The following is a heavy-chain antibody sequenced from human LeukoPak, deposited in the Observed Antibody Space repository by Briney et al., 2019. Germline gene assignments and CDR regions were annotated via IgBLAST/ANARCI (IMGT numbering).Heavy chain of an antibody. V-gene: IGHV1-46*01. CDR3: ARERDYYGSGSYPLFGY. CDR2: INPSGGST. Sequence: ASVKVSCKASGYTSTSYYMHWVRQAPGQGLEWMGIINPSGGSTSYAQKFQGRVTMTRDMSTSTVYMELSSLRSEDTAVYYCARERDYYGSGSYPLFGYWGQGTLVTVSS. D-gene: IGHD3-10*01. J-gene: IGHJ4*02. CDR1: GYTSTSYY.